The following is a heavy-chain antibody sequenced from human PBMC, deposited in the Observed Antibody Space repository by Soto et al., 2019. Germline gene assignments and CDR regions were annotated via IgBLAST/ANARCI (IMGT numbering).Heavy chain of an antibody. D-gene: IGHD2-8*02. V-gene: IGHV3-23*01. CDR1: GFTFSSYA. J-gene: IGHJ4*02. CDR2: ISGSGGST. Sequence: EVQLLESGGGLVQPGGSLRLSCAASGFTFSSYAMSWVRQAPGKGLEWVSAISGSGGSTYYADSVKGRFTNSRDNSKNTLYLQMYGLRAGETAVYYCARGGWDGESGNWWVDYWGQGTLVTVSS. CDR3: ARGGWDGESGNWWVDY.